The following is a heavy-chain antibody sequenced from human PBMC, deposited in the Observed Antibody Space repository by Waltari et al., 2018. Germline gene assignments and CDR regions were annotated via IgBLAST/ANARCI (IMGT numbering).Heavy chain of an antibody. CDR2: IYPGDSDT. J-gene: IGHJ3*02. Sequence: EVQLVQSGAEVNKPGESLKISCKGSGYSFTSYWIGWVRHVPGKGLEWMGIIYPGDSDTRYSPSFQGQVTISADKSISTAYLQWSSLKASDTAMYYCARLLGGGDNDYAFDIWGQGTMVTVSS. CDR3: ARLLGGGDNDYAFDI. CDR1: GYSFTSYW. V-gene: IGHV5-51*03. D-gene: IGHD2-21*01.